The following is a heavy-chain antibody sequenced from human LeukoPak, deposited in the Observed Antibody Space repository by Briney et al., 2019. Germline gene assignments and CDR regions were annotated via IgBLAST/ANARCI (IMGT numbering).Heavy chain of an antibody. CDR3: ARSPGCHSHY. V-gene: IGHV4-4*07. CDR1: GGFISRCY. Sequence: SETLSLPCTVSGGFISRCYWSWIRQPAGKGLEWIGRIYTGGTSYNPSLKSRITMSVDTSKNQFSPELSSVTAADTAVYYCARSPGCHSHYWGQRTLVTVSS. J-gene: IGHJ4*02. D-gene: IGHD2-2*02. CDR2: IYTGGT.